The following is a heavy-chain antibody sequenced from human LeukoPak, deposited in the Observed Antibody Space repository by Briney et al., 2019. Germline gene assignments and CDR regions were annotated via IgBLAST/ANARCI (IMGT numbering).Heavy chain of an antibody. Sequence: PSETLSLTCAVYGGSFSGYYWSWIRQPPGKGLEWIGEIIHSGSTNYNPSLKSRVTISVDTSKNQFSLKLSSVTAADTAVYYCARTAGGITMTVVVKAWYYFDYWGQGTLVTVSS. CDR1: GGSFSGYY. CDR3: ARTAGGITMTVVVKAWYYFDY. CDR2: IIHSGST. J-gene: IGHJ4*02. D-gene: IGHD3-22*01. V-gene: IGHV4-34*12.